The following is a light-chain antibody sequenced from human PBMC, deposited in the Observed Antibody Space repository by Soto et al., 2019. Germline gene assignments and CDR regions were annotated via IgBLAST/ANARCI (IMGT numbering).Light chain of an antibody. CDR3: TSYTSSITHV. J-gene: IGLJ1*01. CDR2: DVT. CDR1: SSDVGGYNF. V-gene: IGLV2-14*03. Sequence: QSALTQPASVSGSPGQSVTISCTGTSSDVGGYNFVSWYQHHPGKAPKLIIYDVTNRPSGISNRFSGYKSRNTASLTISGLESEHEADYYCTSYTSSITHVFGTGTKVTVL.